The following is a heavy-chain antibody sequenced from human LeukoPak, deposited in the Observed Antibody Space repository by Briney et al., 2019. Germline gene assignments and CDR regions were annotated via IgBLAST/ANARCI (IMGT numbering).Heavy chain of an antibody. CDR3: AKIETTYYYDSSGYYYNWFDP. J-gene: IGHJ5*02. D-gene: IGHD3-22*01. CDR1: GSTFSSYE. Sequence: GGSLRLSCAASGSTFSSYEMNWVRQAPGKGLEWVSYISSSGSTIYYADSVKGRFTISRDNSKNTLYLQMNSLRAEDTAVYYCAKIETTYYYDSSGYYYNWFDPWGQGTLVTVSS. CDR2: ISSSGSTI. V-gene: IGHV3-48*03.